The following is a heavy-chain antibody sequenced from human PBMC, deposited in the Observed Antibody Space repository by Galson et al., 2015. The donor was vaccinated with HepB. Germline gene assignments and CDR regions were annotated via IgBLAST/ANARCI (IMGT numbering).Heavy chain of an antibody. V-gene: IGHV3-11*06. CDR3: ARDKGWFGELLSGWNWFDP. CDR1: GFTFSDYY. CDR2: ISSSGSYT. J-gene: IGHJ5*02. Sequence: SLRLSCATSGFTFSDYYMSWIRQAPGKGLEWVSYISSSGSYTDYADSVKGRFTISRDNSKNTLYLQMNSLRAEDTAVYYCARDKGWFGELLSGWNWFDPWGQGTLVTVSS. D-gene: IGHD3-10*01.